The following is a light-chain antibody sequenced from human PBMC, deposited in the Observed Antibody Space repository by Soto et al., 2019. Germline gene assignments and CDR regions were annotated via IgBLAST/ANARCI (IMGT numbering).Light chain of an antibody. CDR1: SSDVGSYNL. CDR3: CSYAGSSTSWV. Sequence: QSALTQPASVSGSPGQSITISCTGTSSDVGSYNLVSWYQQHPGKAPKLMIYEVSKRPSGVSNRFSGSKSGNTASLTISGLQAEDDADYYCCSYAGSSTSWVFGGGTKL. J-gene: IGLJ3*02. V-gene: IGLV2-23*02. CDR2: EVS.